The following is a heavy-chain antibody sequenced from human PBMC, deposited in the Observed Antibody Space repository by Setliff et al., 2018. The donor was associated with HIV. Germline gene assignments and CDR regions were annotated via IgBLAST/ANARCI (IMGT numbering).Heavy chain of an antibody. Sequence: GGSLRLSCAASGFTFSSYWMHWVRQAPGKGLEWVSVISGDSNAYYADSVKGRFTISRDNAKNTVYLQMNSLRAEDTAVYYCARVFRGADDHTGPFDYWGQGTLVTVS. CDR3: ARVFRGADDHTGPFDY. D-gene: IGHD2-8*02. CDR1: GFTFSSYW. J-gene: IGHJ4*02. V-gene: IGHV3-74*01. CDR2: ISGDSNA.